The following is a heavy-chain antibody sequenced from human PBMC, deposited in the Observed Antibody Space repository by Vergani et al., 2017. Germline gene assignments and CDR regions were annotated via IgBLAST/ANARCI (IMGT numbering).Heavy chain of an antibody. Sequence: QVQLQESGPGLVKPSQTLSLTCTVSGGSISSGDYHWSWICQPPGKGPEWIGYIYYSGSTYYNPSLESRISISFETPKNQFSLRLTSVTAADTAVYYCASKRGACRAAYCHSYDFWGPGTLVGVSS. CDR2: IYYSGST. V-gene: IGHV4-30-4*08. CDR3: ASKRGACRAAYCHSYDF. CDR1: GGSISSGDYH. J-gene: IGHJ4*02. D-gene: IGHD2-15*01.